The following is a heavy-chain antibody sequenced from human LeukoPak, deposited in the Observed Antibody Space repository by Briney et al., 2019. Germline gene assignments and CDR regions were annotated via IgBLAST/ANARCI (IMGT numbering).Heavy chain of an antibody. D-gene: IGHD4-17*01. J-gene: IGHJ4*02. CDR1: GYTLTGYN. Sequence: GASVKVSCKASGYTLTGYNLHWVRQAPGQGLEWMGWINPNTGGTNYAQKFQARVTMTRDTSISTAYMELSSLRSDDTAVYYCARNKGYGDYVADYWGQGTLVTVSS. V-gene: IGHV1-2*02. CDR3: ARNKGYGDYVADY. CDR2: INPNTGGT.